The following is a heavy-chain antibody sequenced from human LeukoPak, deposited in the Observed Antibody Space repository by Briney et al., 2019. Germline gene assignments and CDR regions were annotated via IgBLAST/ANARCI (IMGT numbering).Heavy chain of an antibody. CDR2: IYYSGST. CDR1: GGSISSSSYY. J-gene: IGHJ4*02. Sequence: PSETLSLTCTVSGGSISSSSYYWGWTRQPPGKGLEWIGSIYYSGSTYYNPSLKSRVTISVDTSKNQFSLKLSSVTAADTAVYYCATGAYAGFDYWGQGTLVTVSS. CDR3: ATGAYAGFDY. V-gene: IGHV4-39*07. D-gene: IGHD3-16*01.